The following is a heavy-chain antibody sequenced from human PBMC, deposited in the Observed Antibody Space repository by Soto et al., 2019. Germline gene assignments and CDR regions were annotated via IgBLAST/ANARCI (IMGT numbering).Heavy chain of an antibody. CDR1: GFTFSSYG. CDR3: AKDPSTGYADH. D-gene: IGHD3-9*01. J-gene: IGHJ4*02. CDR2: ISYDGSNK. V-gene: IGHV3-30*18. Sequence: GGSLRLSCAASGFTFSSYGMHWVRQAPGKGLEWVAVISYDGSNKYYADSVKGRFTISRDNSKNTLYLQMSSLRGEDTALYYCAKDPSTGYADHWGQGTLVTVSS.